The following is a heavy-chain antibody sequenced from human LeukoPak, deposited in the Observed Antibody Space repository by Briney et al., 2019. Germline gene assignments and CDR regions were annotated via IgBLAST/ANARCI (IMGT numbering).Heavy chain of an antibody. Sequence: RASVKVSCKASGYTFTGYYMHWVRQAPGQGLEWMGWINPNSGGTSYAQKFQGRVTMTRVKSITPAYMEGSRLRSDDTAVYYCARGWRLLGYCSSTSCKSSWFDPWGQGTLVTVSS. J-gene: IGHJ5*02. CDR1: GYTFTGYY. D-gene: IGHD2-2*01. CDR3: ARGWRLLGYCSSTSCKSSWFDP. CDR2: INPNSGGT. V-gene: IGHV1-2*02.